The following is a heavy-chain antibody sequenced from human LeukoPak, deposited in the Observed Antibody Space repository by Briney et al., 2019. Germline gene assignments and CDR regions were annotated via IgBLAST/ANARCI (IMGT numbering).Heavy chain of an antibody. Sequence: SETLSLTCIVSGGSISSSSYYWGWIRQPPGKGLEWIGSIYYSGSTYYNPSLKSRVTISVDTSKNQFSLKLSSVTAADTAVYYCARITVYSSSWYGYMNFDYWGQGTLVTVSS. CDR1: GGSISSSSYY. D-gene: IGHD6-13*01. CDR2: IYYSGST. J-gene: IGHJ4*02. CDR3: ARITVYSSSWYGYMNFDY. V-gene: IGHV4-39*01.